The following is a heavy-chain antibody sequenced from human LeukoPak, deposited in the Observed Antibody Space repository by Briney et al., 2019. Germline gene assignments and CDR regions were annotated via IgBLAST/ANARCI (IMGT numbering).Heavy chain of an antibody. Sequence: GESLKISCKGSGYNFASYWIGWVRQMPGKGLEWMGIIYPGDSDTRYSPSFQGQVTISADKSINTAYLQWSSLKASDTAMYYCARLQAMSYYPPKIFDYWGQGTLVTVSS. CDR3: ARLQAMSYYPPKIFDY. V-gene: IGHV5-51*01. D-gene: IGHD1-26*01. CDR1: GYNFASYW. CDR2: IYPGDSDT. J-gene: IGHJ4*02.